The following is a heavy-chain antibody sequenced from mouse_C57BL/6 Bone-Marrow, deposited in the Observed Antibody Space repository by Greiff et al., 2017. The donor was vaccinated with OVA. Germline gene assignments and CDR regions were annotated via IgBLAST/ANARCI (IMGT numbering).Heavy chain of an antibody. J-gene: IGHJ1*03. CDR3: TTGATVADWYFDV. Sequence: VHVKQSGAELVRPGASVKLSCTASGFNIKDDYMHWVKQRPEQGLEWIGWIDPENGDTEYASKFQGKATITADTSSNTAYLQLSSLTSEDTAVYYCTTGATVADWYFDVGHRDHGHRLL. V-gene: IGHV14-4*01. D-gene: IGHD1-1*01. CDR2: IDPENGDT. CDR1: GFNIKDDY.